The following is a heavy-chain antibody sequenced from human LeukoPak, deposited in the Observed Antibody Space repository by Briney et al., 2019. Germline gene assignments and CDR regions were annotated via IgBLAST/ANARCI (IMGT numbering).Heavy chain of an antibody. D-gene: IGHD6-6*01. CDR3: ARDVWAARKFDP. CDR1: GFTFSSYS. Sequence: GGSLRLSCAASGFTFSSYSMNWVRQAPGKGLEWVSCISSRGSYIYYADSVKGRFTISRDNAKNSLYLQMNSLRAEDTAVYYCARDVWAARKFDPWGQGTLVTVSS. J-gene: IGHJ5*02. V-gene: IGHV3-21*01. CDR2: ISSRGSYI.